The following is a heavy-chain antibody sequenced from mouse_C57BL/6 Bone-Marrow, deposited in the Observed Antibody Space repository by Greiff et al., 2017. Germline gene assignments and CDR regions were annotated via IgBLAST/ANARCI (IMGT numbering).Heavy chain of an antibody. CDR1: GYAFSSSW. CDR3: ARRLTGFYAMDY. J-gene: IGHJ4*01. Sequence: QVQLQQSGPELVKPGASVKISCKASGYAFSSSWMNWVKQRPGKGLEWIGRIYPGDGDTNYNGKFKGKATLTADKSSSTAYMQLSSLTSEDSAVYFCARRLTGFYAMDYWGQGTSVTVSS. V-gene: IGHV1-82*01. CDR2: IYPGDGDT. D-gene: IGHD4-1*01.